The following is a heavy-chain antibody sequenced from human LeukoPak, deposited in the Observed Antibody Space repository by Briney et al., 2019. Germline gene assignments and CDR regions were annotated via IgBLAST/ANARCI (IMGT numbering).Heavy chain of an antibody. Sequence: GSLRLSCAASGFTFSSYSMSWVRQAPGKGLEWVSAISGSGGSTYYADSVKGRFTNSGDNSKNTLYLQMNSLRAEDTAVYYCAKGEGYYGSGSYYILSNPVDYWGQGTLVTVSS. CDR2: ISGSGGST. CDR1: GFTFSSYS. CDR3: AKGEGYYGSGSYYILSNPVDY. D-gene: IGHD3-10*01. V-gene: IGHV3-23*01. J-gene: IGHJ4*02.